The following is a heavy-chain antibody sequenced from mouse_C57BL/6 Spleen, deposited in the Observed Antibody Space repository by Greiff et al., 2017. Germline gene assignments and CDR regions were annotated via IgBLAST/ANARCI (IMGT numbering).Heavy chain of an antibody. V-gene: IGHV1-52*01. CDR1: GYTFTSYW. J-gene: IGHJ4*01. CDR3: ARRSTVVERMDY. Sequence: QVQLQQPGAELVRPGSSVKLSCKASGYTFTSYWMHWVKQRPIQGLEWIGNIDPSDSETHYNQKFKDKATLTVDKSSSTAYMQLSSLTSEDSAVYYCARRSTVVERMDYWGQGTSVTVSS. CDR2: IDPSDSET. D-gene: IGHD1-1*01.